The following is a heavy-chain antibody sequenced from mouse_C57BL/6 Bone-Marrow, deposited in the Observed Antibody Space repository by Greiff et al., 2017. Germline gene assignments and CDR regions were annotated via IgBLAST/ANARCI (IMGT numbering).Heavy chain of an antibody. CDR2: IYPRSGNT. V-gene: IGHV1-81*01. J-gene: IGHJ1*03. D-gene: IGHD1-1*01. CDR1: GYTFTSYG. CDR3: ASNAVVPHLDA. Sequence: QVQLQQSGAELARPGASVKLSCKASGYTFTSYGISWVKQRTGQGLEWIGEIYPRSGNTYYNEKFKGKATLTADKSSSTAYMELRSLTSADSAVYVCASNAVVPHLDAWGTGPTVLASP.